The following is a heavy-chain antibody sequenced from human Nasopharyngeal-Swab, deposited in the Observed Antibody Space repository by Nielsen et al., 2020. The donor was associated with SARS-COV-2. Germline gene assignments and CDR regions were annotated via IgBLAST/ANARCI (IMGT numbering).Heavy chain of an antibody. Sequence: SETLSLTRPVSCGSLSRYYWSWVRQPPGKGLEWIGYIYYSGSTNYNPSLKSRVTISVDTSKNQFSLKLSSVTAADTAVYYCARDRVIAARPDYYYGMDVWGQGTTVTVSS. D-gene: IGHD6-6*01. J-gene: IGHJ6*02. CDR3: ARDRVIAARPDYYYGMDV. CDR2: IYYSGST. CDR1: CGSLSRYY. V-gene: IGHV4-59*01.